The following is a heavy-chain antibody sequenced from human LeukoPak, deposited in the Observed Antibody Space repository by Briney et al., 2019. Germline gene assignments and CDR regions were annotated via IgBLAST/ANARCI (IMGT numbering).Heavy chain of an antibody. Sequence: PSETLSLTCTVSGGSISSYYWSWIRQPPGKGLEGIGYIYYSGSNNYNPSLKSRVTISVDTSKNQFSLKLSSVTAADTAVYYCARTAAAGTISSGGFDPWGQGTLVTVSS. J-gene: IGHJ5*02. D-gene: IGHD6-13*01. CDR2: IYYSGSN. V-gene: IGHV4-59*01. CDR1: GGSISSYY. CDR3: ARTAAAGTISSGGFDP.